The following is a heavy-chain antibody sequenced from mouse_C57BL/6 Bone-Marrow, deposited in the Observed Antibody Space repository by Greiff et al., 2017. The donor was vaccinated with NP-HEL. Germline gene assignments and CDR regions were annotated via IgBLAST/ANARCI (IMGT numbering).Heavy chain of an antibody. CDR3: ARDADYYGSSFYYFDY. CDR1: GYAFTNYL. V-gene: IGHV1-54*01. CDR2: INPGSGGT. Sequence: QVQLQQSGAELVRPGTSVKVSCKASGYAFTNYLIEWVKQRPGQGLEWIGVINPGSGGTNYNEKFKGKATLTADKSSSTAYMQLSSLTSEDSAVYFCARDADYYGSSFYYFDYWGQGTTLTVSS. D-gene: IGHD1-1*01. J-gene: IGHJ2*01.